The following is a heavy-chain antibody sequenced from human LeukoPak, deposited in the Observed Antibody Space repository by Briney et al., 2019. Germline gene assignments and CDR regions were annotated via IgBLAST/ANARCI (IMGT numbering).Heavy chain of an antibody. D-gene: IGHD3-22*01. Sequence: SVKVSCKASGGTFSSYAISWVRQAPGQGLEWMGGIIPILGTANYAQKFQGRVTITADESTSTAYMELSSLRSEDTAVYYCARVLRNYYDSSGYYDYWGQGTLVTVSS. CDR1: GGTFSSYA. CDR3: ARVLRNYYDSSGYYDY. V-gene: IGHV1-69*01. CDR2: IIPILGTA. J-gene: IGHJ4*02.